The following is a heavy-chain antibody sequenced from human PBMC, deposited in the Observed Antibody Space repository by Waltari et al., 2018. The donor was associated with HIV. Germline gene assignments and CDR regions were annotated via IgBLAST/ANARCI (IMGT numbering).Heavy chain of an antibody. Sequence: QVQLLQSGAEVKKPGSSVKVSCKTSGVTSHTYPISWLRQAPGQGPEWMGRIIDIIGKPKYAQKFEGRITITADESTRTTYMGMSGLRSEDTAMYFCARGKLMTTFDDWGQGTLVIVSS. CDR2: IIDIIGKP. CDR1: GVTSHTYP. J-gene: IGHJ4*02. V-gene: IGHV1-69*11. CDR3: ARGKLMTTFDD. D-gene: IGHD4-17*01.